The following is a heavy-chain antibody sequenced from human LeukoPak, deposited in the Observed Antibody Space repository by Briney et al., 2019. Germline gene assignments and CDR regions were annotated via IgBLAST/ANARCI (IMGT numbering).Heavy chain of an antibody. CDR2: INPNSGGT. V-gene: IGHV1-2*02. Sequence: GASVKVSCKASGYTFNGYYMHWVRQAPGQGLEWMGWINPNSGGTNYAQRFQGRVTMTGDTSIRTTYMVLSRLRPHDTTVYDCARGGVNCFEYWGPRTLVTVSS. CDR1: GYTFNGYY. CDR3: ARGGVNCFEY. J-gene: IGHJ4*02.